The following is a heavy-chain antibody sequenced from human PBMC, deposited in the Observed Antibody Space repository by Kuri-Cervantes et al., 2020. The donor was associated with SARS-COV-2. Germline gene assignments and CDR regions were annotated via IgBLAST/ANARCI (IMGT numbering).Heavy chain of an antibody. D-gene: IGHD3-22*01. CDR2: IIPIFGTA. J-gene: IGHJ6*03. Sequence: SVKVSCKASGGTFSSYALSWVRQAPGQGLEWMGGIIPIFGTANYAQKFQGRVTITADESTSTAHMELSSLRSEDTAVYYCARDFIDRGRHYDSSGYSFENYYYYYYMDVWGKGTTVTVSS. V-gene: IGHV1-69*13. CDR1: GGTFSSYA. CDR3: ARDFIDRGRHYDSSGYSFENYYYYYYMDV.